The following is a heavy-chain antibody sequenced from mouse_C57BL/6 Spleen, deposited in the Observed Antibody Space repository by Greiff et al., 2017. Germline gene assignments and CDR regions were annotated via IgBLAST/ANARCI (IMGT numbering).Heavy chain of an antibody. J-gene: IGHJ4*01. CDR2: VNPSSGYT. CDR3: ARSLYDGYAMDY. V-gene: IGHV1-7*01. CDR1: GYTFTSYW. Sequence: VQGVESGAELAKPGASVKLSCKASGYTFTSYWMHWVKQRPGQGLEWIGYVNPSSGYTKYNQKFKDKATLTADKSSSTAYMQLSSLTYEDSAVYYCARSLYDGYAMDYWGQGTSVTVSS. D-gene: IGHD2-3*01.